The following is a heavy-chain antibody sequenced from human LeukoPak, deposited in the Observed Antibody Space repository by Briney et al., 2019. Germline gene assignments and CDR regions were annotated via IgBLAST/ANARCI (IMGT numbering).Heavy chain of an antibody. Sequence: GGSLRLSCAASGFVFNNYWTSWVRQAPGKGLEWVANINTDGSEEYYVDSVKGRFTISRDNARNSLYLQMNSLIVEDTAVYYCARDPAAWDYWGQGTLVTVSS. CDR2: INTDGSEE. V-gene: IGHV3-7*01. J-gene: IGHJ4*02. CDR3: ARDPAAWDY. D-gene: IGHD6-13*01. CDR1: GFVFNNYW.